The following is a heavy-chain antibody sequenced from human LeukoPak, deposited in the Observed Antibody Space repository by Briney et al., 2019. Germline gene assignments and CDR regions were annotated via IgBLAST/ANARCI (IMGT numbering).Heavy chain of an antibody. D-gene: IGHD3-9*01. CDR1: GFTFSSYA. J-gene: IGHJ4*02. CDR3: ARGLYYDILTGQGY. CDR2: ISSNGGST. Sequence: GGSLRLSCAASGFTFSSYAMHWVRQAPGKGLEYVSAISSNGGSTSYANSVKGRFTISRDNSKNTLYLQMGSLRAEDMAVYYCARGLYYDILTGQGYWGQGTLVTVSS. V-gene: IGHV3-64*01.